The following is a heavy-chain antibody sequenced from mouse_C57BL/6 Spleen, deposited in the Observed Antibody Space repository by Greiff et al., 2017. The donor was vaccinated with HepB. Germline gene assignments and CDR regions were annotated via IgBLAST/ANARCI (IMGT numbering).Heavy chain of an antibody. CDR3: ARGYTMITTGYYFDY. Sequence: EVKLEESGGGLVKPGGSLKLSCAASGFTLSSYAMSWVRQTPEKRLEWVATISDGGSYTYYPDNVKGRFTISRDNAKNNLYLQMSHPKSEDTAMYYCARGYTMITTGYYFDYWGQGTTLTVSS. CDR2: ISDGGSYT. D-gene: IGHD2-4*01. CDR1: GFTLSSYA. V-gene: IGHV5-4*03. J-gene: IGHJ2*01.